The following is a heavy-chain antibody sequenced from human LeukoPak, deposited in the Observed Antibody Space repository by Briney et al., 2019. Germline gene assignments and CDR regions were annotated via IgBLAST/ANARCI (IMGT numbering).Heavy chain of an antibody. Sequence: ASAKVSCKASGYTFTGYYMHWVRQAPGQGLEWMGWVNPNSGGTRYAQRFQDRVTMTRDTSITTAYMELSRLRSDDTAVYFCARGRLEAAATDDYWGQGTLVTVSS. D-gene: IGHD6-13*01. CDR2: VNPNSGGT. J-gene: IGHJ4*02. V-gene: IGHV1-2*02. CDR3: ARGRLEAAATDDY. CDR1: GYTFTGYY.